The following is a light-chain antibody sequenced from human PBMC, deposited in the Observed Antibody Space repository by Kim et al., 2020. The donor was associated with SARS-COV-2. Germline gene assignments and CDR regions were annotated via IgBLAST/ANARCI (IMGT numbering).Light chain of an antibody. Sequence: RATSHCRSSQTVFSSPNNKNYLAWYQQKPGQPPKLLIYWASTRESGVPDRFSGSGSGTDFTLTISSLQAEDVAVYFCHQYATFPYTFGQGTKLE. CDR3: HQYATFPYT. J-gene: IGKJ2*01. CDR1: QTVFSSPNNKNY. V-gene: IGKV4-1*01. CDR2: WAS.